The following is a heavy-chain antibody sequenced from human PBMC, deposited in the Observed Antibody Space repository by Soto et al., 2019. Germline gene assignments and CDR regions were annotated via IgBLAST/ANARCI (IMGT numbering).Heavy chain of an antibody. CDR1: GGSVSSGSYY. V-gene: IGHV4-61*01. CDR3: ARKPDSSGYYCAFDI. D-gene: IGHD3-22*01. CDR2: IYYSGST. Sequence: QVQLQESGPGLVKPSETLSLTCTVSGGSVSSGSYYWSWIRQPPGKGLEWIGYIYYSGSTNYNPSLKSRVTISVDTSKNQFSLKLSSVTAADTAVYYCARKPDSSGYYCAFDIWGQGTMVTVSS. J-gene: IGHJ3*02.